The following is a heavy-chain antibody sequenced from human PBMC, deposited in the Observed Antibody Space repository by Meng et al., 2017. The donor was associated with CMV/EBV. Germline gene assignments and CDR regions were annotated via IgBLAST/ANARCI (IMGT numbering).Heavy chain of an antibody. CDR2: INHSGST. J-gene: IGHJ4*02. V-gene: IGHV4-34*01. Sequence: SETLSLTCAVYGGSFSGYYWSWIRQPLGKGLEWIGEINHSGSTNYNPSLKSRVTISVDTSKNQFSLKLSSVTAADTAVYYCARGRYYYDSSGYAYFDYWGQGTLVTVSS. CDR3: ARGRYYYDSSGYAYFDY. D-gene: IGHD3-22*01. CDR1: GGSFSGYY.